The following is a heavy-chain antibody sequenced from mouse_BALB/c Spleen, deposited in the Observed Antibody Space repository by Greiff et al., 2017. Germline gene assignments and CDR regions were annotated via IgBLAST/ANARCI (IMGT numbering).Heavy chain of an antibody. D-gene: IGHD2-1*01. CDR2: IYPSDSYT. CDR1: GYTFTSYW. CDR3: TRSGYGNPSY. J-gene: IGHJ3*01. Sequence: VQLQQPGAELVRPGASVKLSCKASGYTFTSYWINWVKQRPGQGLEWIGNIYPSDSYTNYNQKFKDKATLTVDKSSSTAYMQLSSPTSEDSAVYYCTRSGYGNPSYWGQGTLVTVSA. V-gene: IGHV1-69*02.